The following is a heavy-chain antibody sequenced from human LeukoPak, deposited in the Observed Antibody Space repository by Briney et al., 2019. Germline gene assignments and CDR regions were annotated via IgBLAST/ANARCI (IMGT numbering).Heavy chain of an antibody. D-gene: IGHD6-13*01. V-gene: IGHV3-53*01. CDR3: ARDPPGIAASVSGG. J-gene: IGHJ4*02. CDR1: GFTVSNNY. CDR2: IYSGGTT. Sequence: GGPLRLSCTASGFTVSNNYMNWVRQAPGKGLEWVALIYSGGTTNYADSVKGRFTISRDNSKNTLYLQMTNVRVEDTAVYYCARDPPGIAASVSGGWDQGTLVTVSS.